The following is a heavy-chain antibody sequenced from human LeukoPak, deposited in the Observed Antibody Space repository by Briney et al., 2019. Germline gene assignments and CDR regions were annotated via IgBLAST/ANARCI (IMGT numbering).Heavy chain of an antibody. D-gene: IGHD3-3*01. Sequence: SETLSLTCTVSGDSISSYCWTWIRQPAGKGLEWIGRIYTSGGTNYNPSLKSRVTMSVDTSKNQFSLKLSSVTAADTAVYYCAINSWNNYYYFDYWGQGTLVTVSS. V-gene: IGHV4-4*07. J-gene: IGHJ4*02. CDR3: AINSWNNYYYFDY. CDR2: IYTSGGT. CDR1: GDSISSYC.